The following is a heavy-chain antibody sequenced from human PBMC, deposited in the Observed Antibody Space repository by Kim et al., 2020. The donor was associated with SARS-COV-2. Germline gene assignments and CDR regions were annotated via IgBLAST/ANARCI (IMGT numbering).Heavy chain of an antibody. J-gene: IGHJ6*02. CDR2: TT. V-gene: IGHV3-72*01. CDR3: ARDTFYRLDV. Sequence: TTQDAASVKGRFTISRDDSKNSLYLQMSSLETEDTAVYYCARDTFYRLDVWGQGTTVTVSS.